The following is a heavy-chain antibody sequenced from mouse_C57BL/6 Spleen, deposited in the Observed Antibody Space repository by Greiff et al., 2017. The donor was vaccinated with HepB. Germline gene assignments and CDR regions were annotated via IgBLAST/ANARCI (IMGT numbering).Heavy chain of an antibody. V-gene: IGHV1-50*01. Sequence: QVQLQQSGAELVKPGASVKLSCKASGYTFTSYWMQWVKQRPGQGLEWIGEIDPSDSYTNYNQKFKGKATLTVDTSSSTAYMQLSSLTSEDSAVYYCARRDINPFAYWGQGTLVTVSA. D-gene: IGHD1-1*01. J-gene: IGHJ3*01. CDR2: IDPSDSYT. CDR3: ARRDINPFAY. CDR1: GYTFTSYW.